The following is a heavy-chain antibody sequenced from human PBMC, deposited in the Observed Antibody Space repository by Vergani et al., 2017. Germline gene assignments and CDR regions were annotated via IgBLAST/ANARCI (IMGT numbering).Heavy chain of an antibody. D-gene: IGHD4-17*01. J-gene: IGHJ4*02. CDR3: ARPGRHTDYGDYGRPFDY. V-gene: IGHV1-69*04. CDR1: GGTFSSYA. CDR2: IIPILGIA. Sequence: QVQLVQSGAEVKKPGSSVKVPCKASGGTFSSYAISWVRQAPGQGLEWMGRIIPILGIANYAQKFQGRVTITADKSTSTAYMELSSLRSEDTAVYYCARPGRHTDYGDYGRPFDYWGQGTLVTVSS.